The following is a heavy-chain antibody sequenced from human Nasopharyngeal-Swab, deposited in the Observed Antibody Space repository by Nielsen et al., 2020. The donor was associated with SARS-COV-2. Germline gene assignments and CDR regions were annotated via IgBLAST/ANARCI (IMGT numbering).Heavy chain of an antibody. CDR3: ARDNYYNSSGYYSPDY. J-gene: IGHJ4*02. D-gene: IGHD3-22*01. V-gene: IGHV1-2*06. Sequence: ASVTVSCKASRYTFTDHYIQWVRQAPGQGLEWMGRINPNTGGTNYAQNFQGRVTLTRDMSISTAYMELNRLRSGDTAVYFCARDNYYNSSGYYSPDYWGQGTLVTVSS. CDR1: RYTFTDHY. CDR2: INPNTGGT.